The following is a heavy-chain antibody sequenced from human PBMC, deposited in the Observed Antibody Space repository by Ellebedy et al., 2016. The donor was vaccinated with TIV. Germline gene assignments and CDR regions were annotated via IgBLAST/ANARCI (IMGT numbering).Heavy chain of an antibody. V-gene: IGHV3-7*04. CDR2: IKQDGSEK. D-gene: IGHD6-13*01. CDR1: GFTFGNYW. CDR3: ARGVSMYTSNIWFDFDY. J-gene: IGHJ4*02. Sequence: PGGSLRLSCAGSGFTFGNYWMNWVRQAPGKGLEWEANIKQDGSEKFHADSVKGRFTISRDNAKNALYLQMNSLRADDTAVYYCARGVSMYTSNIWFDFDYWGPGTLVTVSS.